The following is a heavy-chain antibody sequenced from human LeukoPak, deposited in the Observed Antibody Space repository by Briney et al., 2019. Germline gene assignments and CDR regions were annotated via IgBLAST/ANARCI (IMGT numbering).Heavy chain of an antibody. V-gene: IGHV3-7*01. Sequence: GGSLRLSCAASGFTFSSYWMSWVRQAPGKGLEWVANIKQDGSEKYYVDSVKGRFTISRDNAKNSLYLQMNSLRAEDTAVYYCAKERASDYDIMTGNYANYYMDVWGKGTTVTISS. CDR1: GFTFSSYW. CDR2: IKQDGSEK. CDR3: AKERASDYDIMTGNYANYYMDV. J-gene: IGHJ6*03. D-gene: IGHD3-9*01.